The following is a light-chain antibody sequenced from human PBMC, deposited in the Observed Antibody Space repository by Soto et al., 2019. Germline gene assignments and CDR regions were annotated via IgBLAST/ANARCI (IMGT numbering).Light chain of an antibody. J-gene: IGKJ1*01. CDR1: QSISSY. CDR2: AAS. CDR3: QQTYSTPGR. Sequence: DIQMTQSPASLSASVGDRVTITCRASQSISSYLNWYQQKPGKAPKLLIYAASSLQSGVPSRFIWTGSSRHFTLTISSLQPEDFGTDSCQQTYSTPGRVGQGTNADIK. V-gene: IGKV1-39*01.